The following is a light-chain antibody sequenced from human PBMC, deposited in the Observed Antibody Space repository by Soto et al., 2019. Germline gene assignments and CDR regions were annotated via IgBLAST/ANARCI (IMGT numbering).Light chain of an antibody. V-gene: IGLV3-21*02. CDR3: QVWDSSSDHYV. Sequence: SYGLTQPPSVSVAPGQKARVTCGGNNIGSKRVYWYQQRPGQAPVLVAYDDRDRPSGIPERFSGSNSGNTATLTISGVEAGDEADYYCQVWDSSSDHYVFGTGTKGTVL. CDR2: DDR. J-gene: IGLJ1*01. CDR1: NIGSKR.